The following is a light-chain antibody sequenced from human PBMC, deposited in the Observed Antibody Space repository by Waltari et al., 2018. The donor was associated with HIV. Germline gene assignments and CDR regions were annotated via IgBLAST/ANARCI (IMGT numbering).Light chain of an antibody. V-gene: IGLV3-25*03. CDR1: ALPKQY. CDR3: QSAGV. CDR2: KDS. J-gene: IGLJ1*01. Sequence: SYELTQPPSASVSPGQPARITCSGDALPKQYAYWYQQKPGQAPVVVIYKDSERPSGIPERFSGSNSGTTVTLTISGVQAEDEADYYCQSAGVFGTGTKVTVL.